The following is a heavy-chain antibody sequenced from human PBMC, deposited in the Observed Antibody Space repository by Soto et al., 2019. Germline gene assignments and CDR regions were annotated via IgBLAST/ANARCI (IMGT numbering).Heavy chain of an antibody. V-gene: IGHV5-10-1*01. CDR3: ARHGAAIWLCY. D-gene: IGHD6-19*01. CDR1: GYTFSGHW. Sequence: GESLKISCKTSGYTFSGHWISWVRQVPGKGLQWMGNIDPSDSYINYNPAFRGHVTFSVDKSSSTAYLHWRSLGPSDTAIYYCARHGAAIWLCYWGQGTLVTVSS. CDR2: IDPSDSYI. J-gene: IGHJ4*02.